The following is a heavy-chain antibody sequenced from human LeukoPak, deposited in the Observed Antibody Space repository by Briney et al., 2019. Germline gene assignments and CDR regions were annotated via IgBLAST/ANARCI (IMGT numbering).Heavy chain of an antibody. CDR2: INHSGST. V-gene: IGHV4-34*01. D-gene: IGHD2-21*02. Sequence: SETLSLTCAVYGGSFSGYYWSWIRQPPGKGLEWIGEINHSGSTNYNPSLKSRVTISVDTSKNQFSLKLSSVTAADTAVYYCARALRCAYRVCGGDRSNAFDIWGQGTMVTVSS. CDR3: ARALRCAYRVCGGDRSNAFDI. J-gene: IGHJ3*02. CDR1: GGSFSGYY.